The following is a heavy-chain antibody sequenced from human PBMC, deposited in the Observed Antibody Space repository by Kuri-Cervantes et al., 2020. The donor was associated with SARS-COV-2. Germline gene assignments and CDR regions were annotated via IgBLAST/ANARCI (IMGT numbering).Heavy chain of an antibody. V-gene: IGHV4-4*02. D-gene: IGHD5-24*01. CDR1: GDSMNNGNW. CDR2: IYHNGNT. CDR3: ASLLLWQQFAH. Sequence: GSLRPSCDVSGDSMNNGNWWTWVRQTPGEGLEWIGEIYHNGNTNYNPSLKSRVTISVDESKNQFSLKLNSVTAADTAVYYCASLLLWQQFAHWGQGILVTVSS. J-gene: IGHJ4*02.